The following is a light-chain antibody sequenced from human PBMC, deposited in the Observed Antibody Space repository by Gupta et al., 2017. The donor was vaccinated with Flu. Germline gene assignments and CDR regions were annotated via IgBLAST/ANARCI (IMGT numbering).Light chain of an antibody. Sequence: QSVLTQPPSVSGAPGQRVTISCTGSSSNLGAGHDVHWYQQLPGTAPRLLIYGNSNRASGVPDRFSGSKSGTSASLAITGLRAEDEADYYCQSYDNSLNDSVFGAGTKVTVL. CDR1: SSNLGAGHD. CDR2: GNS. J-gene: IGLJ1*01. V-gene: IGLV1-40*01. CDR3: QSYDNSLNDSV.